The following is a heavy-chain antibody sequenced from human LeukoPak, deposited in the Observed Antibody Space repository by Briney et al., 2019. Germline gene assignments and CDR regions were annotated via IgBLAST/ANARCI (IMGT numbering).Heavy chain of an antibody. CDR1: GYSISSGYY. CDR2: IYHSGST. CDR3: ARHGYIEGNWFDP. Sequence: PSETLSLTCTVSGYSISSGYYWGWIRQPPGKGLEWIGSIYHSGSTYYNPSLKSRVTMSVDTSKNQFSLKLSSVTAADTAVYYCARHGYIEGNWFDPWGQGTLVTVSS. V-gene: IGHV4-38-2*02. J-gene: IGHJ5*02. D-gene: IGHD5-24*01.